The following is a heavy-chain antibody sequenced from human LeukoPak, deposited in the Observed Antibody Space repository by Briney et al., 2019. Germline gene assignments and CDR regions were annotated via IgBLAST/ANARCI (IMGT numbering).Heavy chain of an antibody. CDR1: GGTFSSYA. CDR3: ARGGMVTVTTTGNFDY. D-gene: IGHD4-17*01. Sequence: GASVKVSCKASGGTFSSYAISWVRQAPGQGLEWMGGIIPIFGTANYAQKFQGRVTITTDESTSTAYMELSSLRSEDTAVYYCARGGMVTVTTTGNFDYWGQRTLVTVSS. J-gene: IGHJ4*02. CDR2: IIPIFGTA. V-gene: IGHV1-69*05.